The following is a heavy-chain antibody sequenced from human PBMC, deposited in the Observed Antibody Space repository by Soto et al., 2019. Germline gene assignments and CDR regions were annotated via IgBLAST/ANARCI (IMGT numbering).Heavy chain of an antibody. V-gene: IGHV1-18*01. CDR1: GYTFTNYD. CDR3: ARVARDVEIAKKIDY. Sequence: ASVKVSCKASGYTFTNYDITWVRQAPGQGLEWMGWISTYNGNTNYAQNLRDRVTMTTDTSTSTAYMELRSLRSDDTAVYYCARVARDVEIAKKIDYWGQGTLVTVSS. CDR2: ISTYNGNT. D-gene: IGHD2-21*01. J-gene: IGHJ4*02.